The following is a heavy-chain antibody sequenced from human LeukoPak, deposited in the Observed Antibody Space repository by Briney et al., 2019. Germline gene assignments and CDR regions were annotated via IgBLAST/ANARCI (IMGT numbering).Heavy chain of an antibody. V-gene: IGHV3-23*01. D-gene: IGHD5-18*01. Sequence: GGSLRLSCAASGFSFSSYAMSWVRQAPGKGLEWVSAVSGGGGSSFYVDSVNGRFTIPRDNSKNTLYLQMNSLRAEDTAVYYCAKGLRFSAMAGFDYWGQGTLVTVSS. CDR3: AKGLRFSAMAGFDY. CDR1: GFSFSSYA. J-gene: IGHJ4*02. CDR2: VSGGGGSS.